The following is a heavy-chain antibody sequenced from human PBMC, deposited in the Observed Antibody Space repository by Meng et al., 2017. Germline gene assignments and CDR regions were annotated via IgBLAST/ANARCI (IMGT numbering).Heavy chain of an antibody. CDR1: GYTFIYAY. V-gene: IGHV1-2*06. CDR3: ARDGGNYDFDY. J-gene: IGHJ4*02. Sequence: QWHLVHVGAEVTTPGASANPASKASGYTFIYAYIHWVRQAPGQGLEWMGRIIPRSSDANSAQKFQGRVTLTWDTSINTAYMELSSLRSDDTAIYYCARDGGNYDFDYWGQGTLVTVSS. D-gene: IGHD1-7*01. CDR2: IIPRSSDA.